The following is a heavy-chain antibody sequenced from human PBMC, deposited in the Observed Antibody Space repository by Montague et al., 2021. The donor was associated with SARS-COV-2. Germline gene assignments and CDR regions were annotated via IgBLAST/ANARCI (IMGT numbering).Heavy chain of an antibody. Sequence: SETLSLTCAVSGGFISSGNWWSWVRQPPGKGLEWIGGIFHSGAASYNPSLKSRLTISMDKSKNEFSLKLNSVTAADTAMYYCARDFVAAVPDRFDSWGQGVLVTVSS. V-gene: IGHV4/OR15-8*02. D-gene: IGHD6-13*01. CDR3: ARDFVAAVPDRFDS. CDR2: IFHSGAA. CDR1: GGFISSGNW. J-gene: IGHJ4*02.